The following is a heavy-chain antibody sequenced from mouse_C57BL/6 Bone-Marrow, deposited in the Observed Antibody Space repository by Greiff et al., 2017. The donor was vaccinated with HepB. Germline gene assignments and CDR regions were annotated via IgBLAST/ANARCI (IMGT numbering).Heavy chain of an antibody. CDR3: ARCDGFWYFDV. D-gene: IGHD2-3*01. V-gene: IGHV1-69*01. J-gene: IGHJ1*03. CDR2: IDPSDSYT. Sequence: QVHVKQPGAELVMPGASVKLSCKASGYTFTSYWMHWVKQRPGQGLEWIGEIDPSDSYTNYNQKFKGKSTLTVDKSSSTAYMQRSSLTSEDSAVYYCARCDGFWYFDVWGTGTTVTVSS. CDR1: GYTFTSYW.